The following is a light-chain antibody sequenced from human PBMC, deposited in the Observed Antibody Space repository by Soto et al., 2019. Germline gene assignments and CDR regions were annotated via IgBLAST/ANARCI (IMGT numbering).Light chain of an antibody. CDR1: SSDVGAYNY. CDR3: SSYTTSSTPVV. CDR2: DVS. J-gene: IGLJ2*01. Sequence: QSVLTQPASVSGSPGQSITISCTGTSSDVGAYNYVSWYQQHPGKAPKLMIYDVSNRPSGVSNRFSGSKSGNTASLTSSGLQAEDEADYYCSSYTTSSTPVVFGGGTQLTVL. V-gene: IGLV2-14*01.